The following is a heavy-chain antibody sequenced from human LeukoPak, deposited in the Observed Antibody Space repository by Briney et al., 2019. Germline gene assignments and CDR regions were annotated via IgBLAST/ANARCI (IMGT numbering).Heavy chain of an antibody. V-gene: IGHV4-34*01. D-gene: IGHD6-13*01. CDR2: INHSGST. Sequence: SETLSLTCAVYGGSFSGYYRSWIRQPPGKGLEWIGEINHSGSTNYNPSLKSRVTISVDTSKNQFSLKLSSVTAADTAVYYCARGLLAAASWGQGTLVTVSS. CDR1: GGSFSGYY. CDR3: ARGLLAAAS. J-gene: IGHJ4*02.